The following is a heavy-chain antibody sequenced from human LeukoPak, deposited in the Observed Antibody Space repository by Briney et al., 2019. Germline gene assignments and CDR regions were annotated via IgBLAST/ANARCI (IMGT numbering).Heavy chain of an antibody. CDR2: IYHSGST. V-gene: IGHV4-59*01. Sequence: PSETLSLTCSVSGGFNTHYYWTWIRQPPGKELEWIGYIYHSGSTKYNPSLKSRVTISVDTSKYQFSLKLSSVTAADTAVYYCARDRLGAAVHFDYWGQGTLVTVSS. D-gene: IGHD6-13*01. CDR3: ARDRLGAAVHFDY. CDR1: GGFNTHYY. J-gene: IGHJ4*02.